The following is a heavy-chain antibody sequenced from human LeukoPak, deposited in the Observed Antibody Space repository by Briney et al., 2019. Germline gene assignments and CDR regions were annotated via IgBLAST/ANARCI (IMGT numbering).Heavy chain of an antibody. CDR3: AGHVVPGPCIRSSCPLRATDC. V-gene: IGHV4-39*01. CDR2: IYDSGRT. Sequence: PSQTLSLTCTVSGGSISGTAYDWDWIRQSRGKGLEGFGTIYDSGRTYYIHSLRTRVPIPRDPSKKQISLKQSSVPAADTAVYYCAGHVVPGPCIRSSCPLRATDCWGRGTLITVSS. CDR1: GGSISGTAYD. J-gene: IGHJ4*02. D-gene: IGHD2-2*01.